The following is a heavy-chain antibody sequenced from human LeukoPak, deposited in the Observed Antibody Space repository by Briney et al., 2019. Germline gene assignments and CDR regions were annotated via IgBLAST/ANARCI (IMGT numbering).Heavy chain of an antibody. CDR1: GGSISSSSYY. J-gene: IGHJ4*02. V-gene: IGHV4-39*07. CDR3: ARKRPWGLSRYFDY. CDR2: IYYSGST. Sequence: SETLSLTCTVSGGSISSSSYYWGWIRQPPGTGLEWIGSIYYSGSTYYNPSLKSRVTISVDTSKNQFSLKLSFVTAADTAVYYCARKRPWGLSRYFDYWGQGTLVTVSS. D-gene: IGHD7-27*01.